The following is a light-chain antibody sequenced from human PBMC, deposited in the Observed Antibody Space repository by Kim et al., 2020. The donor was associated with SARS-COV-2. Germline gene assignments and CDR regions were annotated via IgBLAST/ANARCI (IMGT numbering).Light chain of an antibody. Sequence: SVGDKVTITCRASQSVSSWLAWYQQKPGKAPNLLIYKASSLDSGVPSRFSGSGSGTEFTLTINSLQPDDFATYDCQQYSSYPPRTFGQGTKVDIK. CDR1: QSVSSW. CDR3: QQYSSYPPRT. CDR2: KAS. J-gene: IGKJ1*01. V-gene: IGKV1-5*03.